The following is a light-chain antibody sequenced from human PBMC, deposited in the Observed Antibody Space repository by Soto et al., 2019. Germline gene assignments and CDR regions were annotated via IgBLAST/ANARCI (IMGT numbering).Light chain of an antibody. CDR1: QSVSSSY. CDR2: GAS. CDR3: QQYVNPPPYA. Sequence: EIVLTQSPGTLSLSPGERATLSCRASQSVSSSYVAWYQQKPGQAPRVLIHGASSRATGIPDRFSGSGSGTGFTLPITRLEPEDSAEFFCQQYVNPPPYAFGQATKVAI. V-gene: IGKV3-20*01. J-gene: IGKJ2*01.